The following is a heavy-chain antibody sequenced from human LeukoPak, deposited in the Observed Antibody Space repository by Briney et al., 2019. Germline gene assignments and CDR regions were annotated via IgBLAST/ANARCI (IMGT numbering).Heavy chain of an antibody. J-gene: IGHJ4*02. V-gene: IGHV3-7*03. Sequence: GGSLRLSCAASGFTFSSYWMGWVRQAPGKGLEWVANIKEDGSERYYVDSVKGRFTISRDNAKNSLYLQVNSLRAEDTAVYYCARDNGVDYWGQGTLVTVSS. CDR2: IKEDGSER. CDR3: ARDNGVDY. CDR1: GFTFSSYW.